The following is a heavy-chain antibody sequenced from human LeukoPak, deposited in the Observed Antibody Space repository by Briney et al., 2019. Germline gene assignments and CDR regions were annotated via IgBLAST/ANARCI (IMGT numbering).Heavy chain of an antibody. D-gene: IGHD6-13*01. Sequence: GGSLRLSCAASGFTFSSYGMHWVRQAPGKGLEWVSYISDTGGTIYYADSVKGRFTISRDNAKNSLYLQMNSLRAEDTAVYYCARAHTEQELVFNLDYWGQGTLVTVSS. CDR2: ISDTGGTI. CDR3: ARAHTEQELVFNLDY. V-gene: IGHV3-48*04. J-gene: IGHJ4*02. CDR1: GFTFSSYG.